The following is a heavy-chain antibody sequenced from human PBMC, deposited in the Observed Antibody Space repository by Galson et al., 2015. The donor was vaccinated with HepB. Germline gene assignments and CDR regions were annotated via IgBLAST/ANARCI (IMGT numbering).Heavy chain of an antibody. J-gene: IGHJ6*03. CDR2: IHPGDSHT. Sequence: QSGAEVKKPGESLKISCTGSGYRFTNFWIGWVRQMPGKGLEWMGIIHPGDSHTRYNPSFQGQVTISADRSTSTAYLQWSSLKASDTAMYYCARHVVYYYDSSDLIQYMDVWGKGTTVTVSS. D-gene: IGHD3-22*01. CDR1: GYRFTNFW. V-gene: IGHV5-51*01. CDR3: ARHVVYYYDSSDLIQYMDV.